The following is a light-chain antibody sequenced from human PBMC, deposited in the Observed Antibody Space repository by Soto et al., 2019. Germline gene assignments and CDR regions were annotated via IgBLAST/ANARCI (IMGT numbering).Light chain of an antibody. CDR1: QSVIANY. Sequence: DIVLTQSPGTLCLSPGERATLSCRASQSVIANYLAWYQQKPGQAPRLLIYRASSRATGIPDRFSGSGSGTDFTLTISRLEPEDFAVYYCQQYGSSGTFGQGTKVDIK. CDR2: RAS. CDR3: QQYGSSGT. V-gene: IGKV3-20*01. J-gene: IGKJ1*01.